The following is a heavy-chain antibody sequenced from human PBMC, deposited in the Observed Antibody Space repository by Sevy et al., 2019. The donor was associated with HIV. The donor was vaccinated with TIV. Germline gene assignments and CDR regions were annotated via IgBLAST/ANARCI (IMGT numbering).Heavy chain of an antibody. J-gene: IGHJ4*02. CDR1: GGSITNNNYY. D-gene: IGHD3-3*01. CDR3: ARHSLFTIFGVVIDPKRYYFDY. Sequence: SETLSLTCTVSGGSITNNNYYWGWIRQSPGKGLEWIGTINYSGSTDYNPSLKSRVTVSGDTSKNQISLRLSFVTAADTAVYYCARHSLFTIFGVVIDPKRYYFDYWGQGTLVTVSS. V-gene: IGHV4-39*01. CDR2: INYSGST.